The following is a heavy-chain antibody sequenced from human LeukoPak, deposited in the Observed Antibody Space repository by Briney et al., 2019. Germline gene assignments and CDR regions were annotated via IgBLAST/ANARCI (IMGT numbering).Heavy chain of an antibody. D-gene: IGHD3-16*01. J-gene: IGHJ4*02. CDR2: INPSGGST. V-gene: IGHV1-46*01. CDR1: GYTFTSYY. CDR3: ARDIWLLHYFDY. Sequence: ASVKVSCKASGYTFTSYYMHWVRQAPGQGLEWMGIINPSGGSTNYAQKLQGRVTMTTDTSTSTAYMELRSLRSDDTAVYYCARDIWLLHYFDYWGQGTLVTVSS.